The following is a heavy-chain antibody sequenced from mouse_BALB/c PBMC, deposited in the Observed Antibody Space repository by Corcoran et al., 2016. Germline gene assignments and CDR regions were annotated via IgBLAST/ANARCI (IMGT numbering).Heavy chain of an antibody. CDR1: GYTFTNYG. CDR3: ARSGYGSSLDY. Sequence: QIQLVQSGPELKKPGETVKISCKASGYTFTNYGMNWVKQAPGKGLKWMGWINTYTGEPTYADDFKGRFAFSLETSASTAYLQINNLKNEDTATYFCARSGYGSSLDYWGQGTTLTVSS. J-gene: IGHJ2*01. CDR2: INTYTGEP. V-gene: IGHV9-3-1*01. D-gene: IGHD1-1*01.